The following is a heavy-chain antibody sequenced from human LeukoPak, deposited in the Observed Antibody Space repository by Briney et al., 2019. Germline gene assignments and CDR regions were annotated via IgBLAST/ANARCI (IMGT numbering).Heavy chain of an antibody. CDR1: GFTFSSYA. J-gene: IGHJ6*03. Sequence: SGGSLRLSCAASGFTFSSYAMSWVRQAPGKGLEWVSAISHVGGSSYYADSVKGRFTISRDNSKNLLYLQMNSLRDEDTAVYYCAKGGWLGIFQYYCMDVWGEGTTVTVSS. CDR2: ISHVGGSS. V-gene: IGHV3-23*01. D-gene: IGHD6-19*01. CDR3: AKGGWLGIFQYYCMDV.